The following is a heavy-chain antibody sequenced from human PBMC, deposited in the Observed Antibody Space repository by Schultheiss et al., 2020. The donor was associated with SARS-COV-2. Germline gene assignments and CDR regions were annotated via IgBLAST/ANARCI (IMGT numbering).Heavy chain of an antibody. V-gene: IGHV3-30*19. D-gene: IGHD5-12*01. Sequence: GGSLRLSCAASGFTFSSYGMHWVRQAPGKGLEWVAVLSYDGTNKYYADSVKGRFTISRDTSQNTLYLQMNSLRVEDTATYYCARDMDLVAPNFGEEDADDTAYSMDVWGQGTTVTVSS. J-gene: IGHJ6*02. CDR2: LSYDGTNK. CDR3: ARDMDLVAPNFGEEDADDTAYSMDV. CDR1: GFTFSSYG.